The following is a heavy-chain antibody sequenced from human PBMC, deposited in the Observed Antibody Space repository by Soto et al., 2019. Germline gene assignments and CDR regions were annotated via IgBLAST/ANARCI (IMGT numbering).Heavy chain of an antibody. CDR3: ARVVPGAEAWFGP. V-gene: IGHV1-18*03. CDR1: GYTFSNYG. Sequence: ASVKVSCKTSGYTFSNYGITWVRQAPGQPLEWLGWISLYSDGTNYAQKFQGRVSMITDTSTTTAYMELRSLRSDDMAVYYCARVVPGAEAWFGPWGQGTLVTVSS. J-gene: IGHJ5*02. D-gene: IGHD2-2*01. CDR2: ISLYSDGT.